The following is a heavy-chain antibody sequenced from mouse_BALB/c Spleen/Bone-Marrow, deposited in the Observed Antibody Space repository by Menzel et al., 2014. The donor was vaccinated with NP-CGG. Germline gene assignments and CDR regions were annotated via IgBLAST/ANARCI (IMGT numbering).Heavy chain of an antibody. V-gene: IGHV5-6-3*01. CDR1: RFTFSSYG. D-gene: IGHD2-4*01. J-gene: IGHJ2*01. CDR2: ITSNGGST. Sequence: EVKLLSSGAGVFHPGVTKQLSCPSSRFTFSSYGMSWARQTPDKWLALVATITSNGGSTYYPESVKGRFTISRDNAKNTLYLQMSSLKSEDTVMYYCFSGKNYDYDYWRQGTTHTVST. CDR3: FSGKNYDYDY.